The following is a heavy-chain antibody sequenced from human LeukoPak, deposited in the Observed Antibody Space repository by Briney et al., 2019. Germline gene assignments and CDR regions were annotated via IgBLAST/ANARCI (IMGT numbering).Heavy chain of an antibody. J-gene: IGHJ4*02. Sequence: ASVKVSCKASGYTFTSYGISWVRQAPGQGLEWMGWINPYNGNTNYAQKLQGRVTMTTDTSTSTAYMELRSLRSDDTAVYYCARVGYGGTYSLTLSYFDYWGQGTLVTVSS. V-gene: IGHV1-18*01. CDR1: GYTFTSYG. CDR3: ARVGYGGTYSLTLSYFDY. D-gene: IGHD1-26*01. CDR2: INPYNGNT.